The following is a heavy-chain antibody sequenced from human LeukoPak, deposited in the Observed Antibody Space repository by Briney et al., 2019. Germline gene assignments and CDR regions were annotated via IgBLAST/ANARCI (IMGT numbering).Heavy chain of an antibody. CDR3: AVLAVAGFFDY. CDR2: IYYSGST. CDR1: GGSISSGDYY. V-gene: IGHV4-30-4*08. J-gene: IGHJ4*02. Sequence: PSQTLSLTCTVSGGSISSGDYYWSWIRQPPGKGLEWIGYIYYSGSTYYNPSLKSRDTISVDTSKNQFSLKLSSVTAADTPVYYCAVLAVAGFFDYWGQGTLVTVST. D-gene: IGHD6-19*01.